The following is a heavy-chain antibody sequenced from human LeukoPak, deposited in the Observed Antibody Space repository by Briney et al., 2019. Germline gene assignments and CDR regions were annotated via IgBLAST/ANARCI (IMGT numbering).Heavy chain of an antibody. Sequence: SETLSLTCTVSGGSMSSSSYYWGWIRQPPGKGLEWIGEINHSGRTNYNPSLKSRVAISVDTSKNQFSLKLSSVTAADTAVYYCARVFSGYSYAPDAFDIWGQGTMVTVSS. V-gene: IGHV4-39*07. D-gene: IGHD5-18*01. CDR3: ARVFSGYSYAPDAFDI. CDR2: INHSGRT. J-gene: IGHJ3*02. CDR1: GGSMSSSSYY.